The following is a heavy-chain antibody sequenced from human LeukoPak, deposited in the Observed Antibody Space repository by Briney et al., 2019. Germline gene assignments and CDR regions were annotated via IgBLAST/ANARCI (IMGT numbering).Heavy chain of an antibody. Sequence: PSETLSLTCAVSGYSISSGYDWGWIRQPPGKGLEWIGSIYYSGSTYYNPSLKSRVTISVDTSKNQFSLKLRSVTAADTAVYYCARDPRITMLSIDFWGQGILVTVSS. J-gene: IGHJ4*02. V-gene: IGHV4-38-2*02. CDR3: ARDPRITMLSIDF. CDR1: GYSISSGYD. CDR2: IYYSGST. D-gene: IGHD3-10*01.